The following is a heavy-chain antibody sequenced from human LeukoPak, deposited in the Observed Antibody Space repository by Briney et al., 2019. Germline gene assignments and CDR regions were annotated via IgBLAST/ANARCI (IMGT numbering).Heavy chain of an antibody. CDR2: INPNSGGT. CDR1: GYTFTGYY. J-gene: IGHJ5*02. D-gene: IGHD2-15*01. V-gene: IGHV1-2*02. CDR3: AREEGYCSGGSCDDNWFDP. Sequence: GASVKVSCKASGYTFTGYYMHWVRQAPGQGLEWMGGINPNSGGTNYAQKFQGRVTMTRDTSISTAYMELSRLRSDDTAVYYCAREEGYCSGGSCDDNWFDPWGQGTLVTVSS.